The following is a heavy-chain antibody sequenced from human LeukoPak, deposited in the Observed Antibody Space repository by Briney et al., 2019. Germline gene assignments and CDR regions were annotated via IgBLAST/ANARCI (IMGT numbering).Heavy chain of an antibody. Sequence: GGSLRLSCAASDSTFSDSWLHWVRQAPGQGLVWVSHIRGDGTATYADSVKGRFTVSRDNAKSTVYLQMNSLRADDTAVYYCARNPWRWLQLSVDYWGQGTLVTVYS. D-gene: IGHD5-24*01. V-gene: IGHV3-74*01. J-gene: IGHJ4*02. CDR3: ARNPWRWLQLSVDY. CDR2: IRGDGTA. CDR1: DSTFSDSW.